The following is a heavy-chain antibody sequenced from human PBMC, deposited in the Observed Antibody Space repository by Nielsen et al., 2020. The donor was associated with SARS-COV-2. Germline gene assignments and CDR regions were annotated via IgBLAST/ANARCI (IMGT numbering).Heavy chain of an antibody. V-gene: IGHV4-61*01. Sequence: GSLRLSCIVSGGSISSGSHYWTWIRQSPGKGLEWIGFIHDSGTTTYSPSLRGRITLSLDTSKNQFSLTLSSVTAADTAVYYCARERFEAAGYSSSWHFDYWGQGTLVTVSS. CDR1: GGSISSGSHY. J-gene: IGHJ4*02. CDR2: IHDSGTT. CDR3: ARERFEAAGYSSSWHFDY. D-gene: IGHD6-19*01.